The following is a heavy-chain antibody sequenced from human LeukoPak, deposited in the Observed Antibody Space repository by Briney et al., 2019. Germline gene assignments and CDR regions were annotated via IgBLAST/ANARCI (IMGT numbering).Heavy chain of an antibody. V-gene: IGHV3-23*01. CDR3: AKGHCSGGSCYGTDY. Sequence: DSVKGRFAIARGNSKNTPYLQMNSLRAEDTAVYYCAKGHCSGGSCYGTDYWGQGTLVTVSS. J-gene: IGHJ4*02. D-gene: IGHD2-15*01.